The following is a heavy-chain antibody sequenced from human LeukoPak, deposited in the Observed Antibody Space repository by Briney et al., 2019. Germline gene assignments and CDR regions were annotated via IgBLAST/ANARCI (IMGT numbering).Heavy chain of an antibody. D-gene: IGHD1-26*01. J-gene: IGHJ3*02. CDR3: ARDEGGSYLGDAFDI. CDR1: GYSFTSNY. Sequence: ASVKVSCKASGYSFTSNYIHWVRQAPGQGLEWMGIINPSGGSTSYAQKFQGRVTMTRDTSTSTVYMELSSLRSEDTAVYYCARDEGGSYLGDAFDIWGQGTMVTVSS. V-gene: IGHV1-46*01. CDR2: INPSGGST.